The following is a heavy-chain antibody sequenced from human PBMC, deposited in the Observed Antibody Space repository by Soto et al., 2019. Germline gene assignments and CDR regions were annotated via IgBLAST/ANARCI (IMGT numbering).Heavy chain of an antibody. CDR2: IKPHGSEK. Sequence: EVQLVESGGGLVQPGFTFSNFWMNWVRQAPGKGLEWVANIKPHGSEKYYVDSVKGRFTISRDNAKNSLYLQMSSLRAEDTAMYCCGSPDHWGQGTQVTVSS. CDR1: FTFSNFW. CDR3: GSPDH. J-gene: IGHJ4*02. V-gene: IGHV3-7*01.